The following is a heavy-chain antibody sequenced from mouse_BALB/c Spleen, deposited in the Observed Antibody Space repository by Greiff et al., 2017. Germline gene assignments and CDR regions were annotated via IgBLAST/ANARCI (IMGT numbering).Heavy chain of an antibody. V-gene: IGHV14-3*02. Sequence: EVQLQQSGAELVKPGASVKLSCTASGFNIKDTYMHWVKQRPEQGLEWIGRIDPANGNTKYDPKFQGKATITADPSSNTAYLQLSSLTSEDTAVYYCAGARNDGAWFAYWGQGTLVTVSA. D-gene: IGHD2-14*01. CDR2: IDPANGNT. CDR3: AGARNDGAWFAY. J-gene: IGHJ3*01. CDR1: GFNIKDTY.